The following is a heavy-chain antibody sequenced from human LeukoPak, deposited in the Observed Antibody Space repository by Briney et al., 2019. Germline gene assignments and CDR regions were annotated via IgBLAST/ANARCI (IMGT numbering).Heavy chain of an antibody. CDR2: IYYSGST. Sequence: SETLSLTCTVSGGSISSGGYYWSWIRQHPGKGLEWLGYIYYSGSTYYNPSLKSRVTISVDTSKNQFSLKLSSVTAADTAVYYCARLLAGFGGYYYYYYMDVWGKGTTVTVSS. CDR3: ARLLAGFGGYYYYYYMDV. CDR1: GGSISSGGYY. J-gene: IGHJ6*03. V-gene: IGHV4-31*03. D-gene: IGHD3-10*01.